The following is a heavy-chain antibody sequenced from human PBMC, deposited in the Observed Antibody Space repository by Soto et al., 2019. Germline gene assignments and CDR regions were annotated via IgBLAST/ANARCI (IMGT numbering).Heavy chain of an antibody. Sequence: QVQLVQSGAEVKKPGSSVKVSCKASGGTFNTYNINWVRQAPGQGLEWMGGILPIFGTTNYAQRFQGRVTITADDATSPAYMGLSSLGSEDTAVNYCARDETGDSYYHDSGIAVWGQGTTVTVTS. CDR2: ILPIFGTT. V-gene: IGHV1-69*01. D-gene: IGHD7-27*01. J-gene: IGHJ6*02. CDR1: GGTFNTYN. CDR3: ARDETGDSYYHDSGIAV.